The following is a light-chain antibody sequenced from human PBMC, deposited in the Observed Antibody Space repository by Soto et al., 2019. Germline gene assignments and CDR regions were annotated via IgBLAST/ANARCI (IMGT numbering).Light chain of an antibody. CDR1: SSDVGGYFY. J-gene: IGLJ1*01. CDR2: EVS. V-gene: IGLV2-14*01. CDR3: ASYTSSRPYV. Sequence: QSALTQPASVSGSPGQSITISCTGTSSDVGGYFYVSWYQHHPGKAPKLIISEVSNRPPGVSHRFSGSKSGNTASLTISGLQADDEADYYCASYTSSRPYVFGTGTKVTVL.